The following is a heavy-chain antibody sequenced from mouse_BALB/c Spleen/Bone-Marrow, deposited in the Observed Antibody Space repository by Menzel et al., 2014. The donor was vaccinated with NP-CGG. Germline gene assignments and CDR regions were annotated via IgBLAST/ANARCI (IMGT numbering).Heavy chain of an antibody. J-gene: IGHJ3*02. V-gene: IGHV5S21*01. Sequence: EESGGRLVTPGTPLTLTCTVSGFSLSSNAISWVRQAPGKGLEWIGIIYVGSEFIWYASWAKGRFTISKTSSTTVDLKITSPTTEDTATYFCARGPDYTDLWGQGTLVTVS. CDR1: GFSLSSNA. D-gene: IGHD2-4*01. CDR3: ARGPDYTDL. CDR2: IYVGSEFI.